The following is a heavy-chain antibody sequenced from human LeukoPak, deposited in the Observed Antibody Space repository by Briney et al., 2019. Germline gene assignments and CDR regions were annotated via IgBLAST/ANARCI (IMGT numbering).Heavy chain of an antibody. V-gene: IGHV4-38-2*02. CDR2: IYHSGST. CDR1: GGSISSYY. CDR3: ARVLVVFSPDYFDY. D-gene: IGHD3-22*01. Sequence: SETLSLTCTVSGGSISSYYWSWIRQPPGKGLEWIGSIYHSGSTYYNPSLKSRVTISVDTSKNQFSLKLSSVTAADTAMYYCARVLVVFSPDYFDYWGQGTLVTVSS. J-gene: IGHJ4*02.